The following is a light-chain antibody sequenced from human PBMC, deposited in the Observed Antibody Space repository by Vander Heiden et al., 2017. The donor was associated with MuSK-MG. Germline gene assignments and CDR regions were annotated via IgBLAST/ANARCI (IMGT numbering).Light chain of an antibody. Sequence: EIVLTQSPATLSLSPGERATLSCRASQSVSSYLAWYQQKPGQAPRLLIYDASNRATGIPARFGGSGSGTDFTLTISSLEPEDFAVYYCQQRSNGPPVTFGGGTKVEIK. CDR2: DAS. J-gene: IGKJ4*01. CDR3: QQRSNGPPVT. V-gene: IGKV3-11*01. CDR1: QSVSSY.